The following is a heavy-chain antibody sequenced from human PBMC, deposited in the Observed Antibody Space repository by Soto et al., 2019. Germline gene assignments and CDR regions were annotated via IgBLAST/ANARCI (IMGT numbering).Heavy chain of an antibody. Sequence: QLQLQESGPGLVKPSETLSLTCTVSGGSISSSSYYWGWIRQPPGKGLEWIGSIYYSGRTYYNPSLKSRVTISVDTSKNQFSLKLSSVTAADTAVYYCARHPSEGYYYYYMDVWGKGTTVTVSS. V-gene: IGHV4-39*01. J-gene: IGHJ6*03. CDR1: GGSISSSSYY. CDR3: ARHPSEGYYYYYMDV. CDR2: IYYSGRT.